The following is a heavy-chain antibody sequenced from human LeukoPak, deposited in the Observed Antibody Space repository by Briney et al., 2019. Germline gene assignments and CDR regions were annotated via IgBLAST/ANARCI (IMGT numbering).Heavy chain of an antibody. CDR1: GGPISSSSYY. CDR2: IYYSGST. D-gene: IGHD3-22*01. J-gene: IGHJ5*02. CDR3: ARQDYYDSSGYYYGVGP. V-gene: IGHV4-39*01. Sequence: SETLSLTCTVSGGPISSSSYYWGWIRQPPGKGLEWIGSIYYSGSTYYNPSLKSRVTISVDTSKNQFSLKLSSVTAADTAVYYCARQDYYDSSGYYYGVGPWGQGTLVTVSS.